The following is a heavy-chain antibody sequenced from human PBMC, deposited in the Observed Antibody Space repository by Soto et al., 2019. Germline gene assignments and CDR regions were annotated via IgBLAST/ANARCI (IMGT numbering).Heavy chain of an antibody. CDR3: ARRHHYYDSREFDY. J-gene: IGHJ4*02. D-gene: IGHD3-22*01. Sequence: QVQLVQSGAEVKKPGASVKVSCKASSYTFNSYAINWVRQAPGQGLEWMGWISVYNGNTNYAQSLQGRVTMTTDTFTSTAYMELRSLRSDDTAVYCCARRHHYYDSREFDYWGQGTLVTVCS. CDR1: SYTFNSYA. CDR2: ISVYNGNT. V-gene: IGHV1-18*01.